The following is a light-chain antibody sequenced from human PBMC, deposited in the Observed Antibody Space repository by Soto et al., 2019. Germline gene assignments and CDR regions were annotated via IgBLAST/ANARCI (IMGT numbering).Light chain of an antibody. V-gene: IGKV1-17*01. CDR2: GAS. CDR3: LQHNSYPPT. Sequence: DIQMTQSPSSLSAFVGDRVTITCRASQDIRNDVGWYQQKPGKAPKCLMYGASSLQTGVPSRFSGSGSGTEFTLTINGLQPEDFATYYCLQHNSYPPTFGQGTKVDIK. CDR1: QDIRND. J-gene: IGKJ1*01.